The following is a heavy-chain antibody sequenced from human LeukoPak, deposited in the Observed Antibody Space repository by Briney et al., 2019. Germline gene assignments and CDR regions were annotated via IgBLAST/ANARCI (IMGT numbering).Heavy chain of an antibody. CDR3: ASEVATVTTSRGLCY. D-gene: IGHD4-17*01. CDR1: GGSFNGYY. V-gene: IGHV4-34*01. Sequence: PSETLSLTCAVYGGSFNGYYWSWIRQPPGKGLEWTGEINHSGSTNYSPSLKSRVTLSVDTSKNQFSLRLSSVTAADTAVYYCASEVATVTTSRGLCYWGQGTLVTVSS. CDR2: INHSGST. J-gene: IGHJ4*02.